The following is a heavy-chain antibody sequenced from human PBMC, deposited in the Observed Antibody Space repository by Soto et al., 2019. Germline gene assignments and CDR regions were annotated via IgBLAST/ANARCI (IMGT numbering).Heavy chain of an antibody. Sequence: SETLSLTCAVSGGSISSGGYSWSWIRQPPGKGLEWIGYIYHSGSTYYNPSLKSRVTISADRSKNQFSLKLSSVTAADTAVYYCATLTTVFSAFDIWGQGPMVTVS. D-gene: IGHD4-4*01. CDR2: IYHSGST. CDR3: ATLTTVFSAFDI. V-gene: IGHV4-30-2*01. CDR1: GGSISSGGYS. J-gene: IGHJ3*02.